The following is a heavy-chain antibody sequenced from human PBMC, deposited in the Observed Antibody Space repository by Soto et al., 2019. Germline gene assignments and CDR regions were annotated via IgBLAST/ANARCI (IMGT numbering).Heavy chain of an antibody. CDR1: GGSFSGYY. Sequence: QVQLQQWGAGLLKPSETLSLTCAVYGGSFSGYYWTWIRQPPGKGLEWIGEINHSGSTNYNPSLKSRVTISMDMAKNQFSLKLSSGTAADTAVYYCARGRGVAVVWGQGTLVTVSS. J-gene: IGHJ4*02. CDR2: INHSGST. V-gene: IGHV4-34*01. CDR3: ARGRGVAVV. D-gene: IGHD6-19*01.